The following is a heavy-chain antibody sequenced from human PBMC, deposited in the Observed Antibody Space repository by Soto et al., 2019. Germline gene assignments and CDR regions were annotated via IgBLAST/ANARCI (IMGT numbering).Heavy chain of an antibody. CDR2: ISESGGST. J-gene: IGHJ4*02. D-gene: IGHD6-13*01. V-gene: IGHV3-23*01. CDR3: AKRSPYSSGWYSPIFDY. Sequence: GGSLRLSCAASGFSFSDYAMSWVRQAPGKGLEWVSVISESGGSTHYADSVRGRFTVSRDNSKNSLSLRMNSLRDEDTAVYFCAKRSPYSSGWYSPIFDYWGQGTLVTVSS. CDR1: GFSFSDYA.